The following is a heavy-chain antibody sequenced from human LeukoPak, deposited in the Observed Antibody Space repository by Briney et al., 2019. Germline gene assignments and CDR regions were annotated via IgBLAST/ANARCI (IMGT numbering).Heavy chain of an antibody. CDR3: ARMNVSSDYDFWSVFDP. J-gene: IGHJ5*02. CDR2: IIPIFGTA. Sequence: SVKVSCKASGGTFSSYAISWVRQAPGQGLEWMGGIIPIFGTANYAQKFQGRVTITADESTSTAYMELSSLRSEDTAVYYCARMNVSSDYDFWSVFDPWGQGTLVTISS. CDR1: GGTFSSYA. D-gene: IGHD3-3*01. V-gene: IGHV1-69*13.